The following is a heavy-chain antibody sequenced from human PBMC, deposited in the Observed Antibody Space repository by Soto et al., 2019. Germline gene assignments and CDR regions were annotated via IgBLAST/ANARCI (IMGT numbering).Heavy chain of an antibody. CDR3: ARGGVQGHTGQTDYFDF. Sequence: QVQVQESGPGLVKPSETLSLICTVSGGSISSDDYTWNWVRQPPGKGLAWIGYIYYSGSTYYYPSLKRRLTRSIDTSKNPFALKLNSVTAADTAVYFCARGGVQGHTGQTDYFDFWGQGTLGNVAS. V-gene: IGHV4-30-4*01. J-gene: IGHJ4*02. CDR2: IYYSGST. D-gene: IGHD5-18*01. CDR1: GGSISSDDYT.